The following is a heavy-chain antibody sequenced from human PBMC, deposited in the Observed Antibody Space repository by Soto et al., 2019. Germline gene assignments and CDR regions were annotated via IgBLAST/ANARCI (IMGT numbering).Heavy chain of an antibody. CDR3: ARGWGYDSNDYYYAY. D-gene: IGHD3-22*01. CDR1: GGTFSRHA. J-gene: IGHJ4*02. V-gene: IGHV1-69*13. CDR2: IIPIFGTA. Sequence: SVKVSCKASGGTFSRHAISWVRQAPGQGLEWMGGIIPIFGTANHAQKFQGRVTIIADESTNTVYMELSSLRSEDTAMYYCARGWGYDSNDYYYAYWGQGTLVTVSS.